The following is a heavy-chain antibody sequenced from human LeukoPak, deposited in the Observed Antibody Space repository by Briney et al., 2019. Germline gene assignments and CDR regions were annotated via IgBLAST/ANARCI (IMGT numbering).Heavy chain of an antibody. D-gene: IGHD3-9*01. V-gene: IGHV3-23*01. J-gene: IGHJ4*02. CDR3: AKWGDYDVLTGYYVSDY. CDR2: ITGSGGNT. Sequence: PGGSLRPSCAASGFTFSNYAMSWVRQAPGKGLEWVSAITGSGGNTYYADSVKGRFTISRDNSKNTVFLQMNSLRAEDTAVHYCAKWGDYDVLTGYYVSDYWGQGTLVTVSS. CDR1: GFTFSNYA.